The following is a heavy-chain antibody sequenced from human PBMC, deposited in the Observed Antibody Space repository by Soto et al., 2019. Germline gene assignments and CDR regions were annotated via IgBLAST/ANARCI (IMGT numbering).Heavy chain of an antibody. J-gene: IGHJ4*02. D-gene: IGHD2-21*02. CDR2: INPSGGHT. CDR1: GNTFSNYY. CDR3: ARGGHVVVVTAAFDY. V-gene: IGHV1-46*03. Sequence: ASVKVSCKASGNTFSNYYIHWVRQAPGQGLEWMGTINPSGGHTTYAQKFLGRVTMTRDTSTSTLYMEVTRLRPEDTAVYYCARGGHVVVVTAAFDYWGQGTLVTVSS.